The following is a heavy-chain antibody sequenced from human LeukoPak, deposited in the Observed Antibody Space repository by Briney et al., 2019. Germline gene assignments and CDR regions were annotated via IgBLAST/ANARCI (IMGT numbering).Heavy chain of an antibody. CDR1: GFTFSSYE. J-gene: IGHJ4*01. Sequence: RGSLSLSRAASGFTFSSYELNWVGQAPGKGLEWVSYISSSGSIVFYADSVKGRFTISRDNSKNSLHLQMNSLRAEDTAVYYCARPLHSSSWLLSPNWGQKPGHRL. V-gene: IGHV3-48*03. CDR2: ISSSGSIV. D-gene: IGHD6-13*01. CDR3: ARPLHSSSWLLSPN.